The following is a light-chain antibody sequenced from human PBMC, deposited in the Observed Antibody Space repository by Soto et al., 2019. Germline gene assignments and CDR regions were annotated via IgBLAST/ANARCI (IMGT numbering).Light chain of an antibody. J-gene: IGLJ3*02. Sequence: QSVLAQPASLSGSPGQSITISCTGTSSDVGAHNYVSWYQQHPGDAPRLMIYDVSDRPSGVSSRFSGSNSANTATLTISGLQDDDEADYYCSSFSAGCTVVFGGGTKVTVL. CDR1: SSDVGAHNY. CDR3: SSFSAGCTVV. V-gene: IGLV2-14*03. CDR2: DVS.